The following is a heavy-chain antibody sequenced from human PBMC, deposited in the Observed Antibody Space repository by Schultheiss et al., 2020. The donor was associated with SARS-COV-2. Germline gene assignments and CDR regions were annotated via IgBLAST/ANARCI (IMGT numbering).Heavy chain of an antibody. CDR1: GFTVSSNY. CDR3: ARDRTFDY. Sequence: GESLKISCAASGFTVSSNYMSWVRQAPGKGLEWVSVIYSGGSTYYADSVKGRFTISRDNSKNTLYLQMGSLRAEDTAVYYCARDRTFDYWGQGTLVTVSS. V-gene: IGHV3-66*01. CDR2: IYSGGST. J-gene: IGHJ4*02.